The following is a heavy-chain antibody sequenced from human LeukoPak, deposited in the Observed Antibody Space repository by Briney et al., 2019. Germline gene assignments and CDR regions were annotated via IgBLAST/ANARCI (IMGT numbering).Heavy chain of an antibody. V-gene: IGHV3-23*01. J-gene: IGHJ5*02. D-gene: IGHD2-21*01. CDR3: AKEVAFSNGYSSPNNWYDP. CDR1: GFTFSSYA. CDR2: ITTTGGNT. Sequence: GGSLKLSXAASGFTFSSYAMSWVGQAPGKGLEWVSTITTTGGNTYYADSVKGGFTISRDNSKNTLYVQMNSLRAEDTAMYYCAKEVAFSNGYSSPNNWYDPWGQGTLVTVSS.